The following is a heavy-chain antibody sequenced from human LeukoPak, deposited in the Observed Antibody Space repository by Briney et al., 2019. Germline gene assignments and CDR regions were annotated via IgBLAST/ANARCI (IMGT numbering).Heavy chain of an antibody. Sequence: ASVKVSCKASGYTFTAYYMHWMRQAPGQGPEWMGWINPNSGGTNYAQKFQGRVTMTRDTSISTAYMELSSLRSDDTAVYYCVRAKVIVPDYWGQGTLVTVSS. D-gene: IGHD5-18*01. CDR2: INPNSGGT. CDR3: VRAKVIVPDY. V-gene: IGHV1-2*02. CDR1: GYTFTAYY. J-gene: IGHJ4*02.